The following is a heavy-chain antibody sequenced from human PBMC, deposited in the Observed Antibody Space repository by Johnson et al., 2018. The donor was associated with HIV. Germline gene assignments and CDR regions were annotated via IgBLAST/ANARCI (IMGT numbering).Heavy chain of an antibody. J-gene: IGHJ3*02. CDR3: AREGPPRAFDI. V-gene: IGHV3-30-3*01. CDR1: GFTFSTYA. Sequence: VQLVESGGGVVQPGTSLRLSCAASGFTFSTYAMFWVRQAPGKGLEWVAVISHDGSNKYYGDSVKGRFTISRDNSKNMLFLQMNRLRAEDTAVYYCAREGPPRAFDIWGQGTMVTVSS. CDR2: ISHDGSNK.